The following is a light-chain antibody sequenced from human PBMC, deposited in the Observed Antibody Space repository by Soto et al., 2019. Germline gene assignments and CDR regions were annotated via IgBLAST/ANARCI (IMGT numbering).Light chain of an antibody. CDR1: SSNVGSYKL. Sequence: QSALPQPASVSGSPGQSITISCTGTSSNVGSYKLVSWYQQHPGKAPKLMIFEVNKRPSGVSNRFSGSKSGNTASLTIAGLKVVDEADYYFCSSGVSSTDVFGTGTKVTGL. V-gene: IGLV2-23*02. J-gene: IGLJ1*01. CDR3: CSSGVSSTDV. CDR2: EVN.